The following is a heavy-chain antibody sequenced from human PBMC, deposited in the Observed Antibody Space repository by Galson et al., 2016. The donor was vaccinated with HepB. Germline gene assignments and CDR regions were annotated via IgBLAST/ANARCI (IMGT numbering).Heavy chain of an antibody. Sequence: SLRLSCAASGFTFTNAWMSWVRQAPGKGLEWVGRIKSKSDGGTTDYAAPVKGRFTISRDDSKNTLYLQVNSLKTEDTAVYYCTTNDYSNYPYYYGMDVWGQGTTVTVSS. V-gene: IGHV3-15*01. D-gene: IGHD4-11*01. J-gene: IGHJ6*02. CDR1: GFTFTNAW. CDR2: IKSKSDGGTT. CDR3: TTNDYSNYPYYYGMDV.